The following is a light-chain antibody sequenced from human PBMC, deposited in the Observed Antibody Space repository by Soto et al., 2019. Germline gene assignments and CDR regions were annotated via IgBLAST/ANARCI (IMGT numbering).Light chain of an antibody. Sequence: IVLTQSPATLSLSPGERATLSCRASQSVTTFLAWYQQKPGQAPRLLIYDASNRATGIPARFSGSGSGTDFTLTISSLEPEDFGVYYCQQRSNWPPVITFGGGTKVEIK. CDR2: DAS. CDR3: QQRSNWPPVIT. CDR1: QSVTTF. J-gene: IGKJ4*01. V-gene: IGKV3-11*01.